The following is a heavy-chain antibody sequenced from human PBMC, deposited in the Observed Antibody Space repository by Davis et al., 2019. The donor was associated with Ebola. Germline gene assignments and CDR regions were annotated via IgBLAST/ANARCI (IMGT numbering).Heavy chain of an antibody. D-gene: IGHD4-17*01. CDR2: IYHSGNS. J-gene: IGHJ6*04. V-gene: IGHV4-4*09. CDR1: GGSISSSY. Sequence: MPGGSLRLSCTVSGGSISSSYWSWIRQPPGKGLEWIGYIYHSGNSYYSPSLKSRVTISIDTSKNQFSLELSSVTVADTAVYYCARGRPSTLTTDYYAVDVWGKGTTVTVSS. CDR3: ARGRPSTLTTDYYAVDV.